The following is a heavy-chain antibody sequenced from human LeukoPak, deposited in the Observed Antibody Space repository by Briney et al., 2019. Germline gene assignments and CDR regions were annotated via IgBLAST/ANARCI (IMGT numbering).Heavy chain of an antibody. J-gene: IGHJ3*02. CDR1: GFTFSSYA. CDR2: ISGSGGST. CDR3: AKDLGSSGYYYGALDAFDI. Sequence: QPGGSLRLSCAASGFTFSSYAMSWVRQAPGRGLEWVSAISGSGGSTYYADSVKGRFTISRDNSKNTLYLQMNSLRAEDTAVYYCAKDLGSSGYYYGALDAFDIWGQGTMVTVSS. V-gene: IGHV3-23*01. D-gene: IGHD3-22*01.